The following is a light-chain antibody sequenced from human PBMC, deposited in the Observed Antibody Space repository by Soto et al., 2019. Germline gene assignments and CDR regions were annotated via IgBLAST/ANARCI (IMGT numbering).Light chain of an antibody. CDR1: SSDVGGYNY. Sequence: QSAMTQPASVSGSPGQSITIPCTGTSSDVGGYNYVSWYQQHPGKAPKLMIYDVSNRPSGVSNRFSGSKSGNTASLTISGLQAEDEADYYCSSYTSISTLYVFGTGTKVTVL. V-gene: IGLV2-14*01. CDR2: DVS. CDR3: SSYTSISTLYV. J-gene: IGLJ1*01.